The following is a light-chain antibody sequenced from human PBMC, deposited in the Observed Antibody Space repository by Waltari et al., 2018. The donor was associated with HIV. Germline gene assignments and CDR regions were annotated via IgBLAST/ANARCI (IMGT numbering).Light chain of an antibody. Sequence: ENVLTQSPATLSLSPGERATLSCRASQNINIYLAWYQQKPGQAPRLLIYDASNRAADIPARFSGSGSGTDFTLTISSREPEDFAVYYCQHRSNWPPITFGQGTRLEMK. V-gene: IGKV3-11*01. CDR2: DAS. CDR1: QNINIY. J-gene: IGKJ5*01. CDR3: QHRSNWPPIT.